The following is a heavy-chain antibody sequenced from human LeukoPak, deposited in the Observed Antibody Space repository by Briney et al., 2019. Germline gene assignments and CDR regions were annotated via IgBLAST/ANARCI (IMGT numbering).Heavy chain of an antibody. Sequence: GASVKVSCKASGYTFTSYYMHWVRQAPGQGLEWMGWINPNSGGTNYAQKFQGRVTMTRDTSISTAYMELSRLRSDDTAVYYCARGAMVATLFFDYWGQGTLVTVSS. CDR2: INPNSGGT. J-gene: IGHJ4*02. CDR1: GYTFTSYY. D-gene: IGHD5-12*01. V-gene: IGHV1-2*02. CDR3: ARGAMVATLFFDY.